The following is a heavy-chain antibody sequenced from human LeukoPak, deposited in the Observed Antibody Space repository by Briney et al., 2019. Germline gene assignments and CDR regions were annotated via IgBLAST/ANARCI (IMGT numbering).Heavy chain of an antibody. J-gene: IGHJ4*02. V-gene: IGHV3-23*01. D-gene: IGHD4-17*01. CDR3: ANEIRPNDY. CDR1: GFTFTSYT. Sequence: GGSLRLSCAASGFTFTSYTMYWVRQAPGKGLEWVSSISISGGTTYYADSVKGRFTISRENSKSTLYLQMNNLRADDTAVYYCANEIRPNDYWGQGTLVTVSS. CDR2: ISISGGTT.